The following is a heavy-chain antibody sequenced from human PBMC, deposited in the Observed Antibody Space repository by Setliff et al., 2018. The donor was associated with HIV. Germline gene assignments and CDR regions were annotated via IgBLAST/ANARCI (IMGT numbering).Heavy chain of an antibody. J-gene: IGHJ4*02. CDR2: TYYRSKWSN. V-gene: IGHV6-1*01. CDR1: GDSVSSNTAA. CDR3: ARGGKIAAAGGIFDY. Sequence: SQTLSLTCAISGDSVSSNTAAWNWIRQSPSRGLEWLGRTYYRSKWSNDYAVSVKSRIIINPGTSKNQFSLQLNSVTPEDTAVYYCARGGKIAAAGGIFDYWGQGTLVTVSS. D-gene: IGHD6-13*01.